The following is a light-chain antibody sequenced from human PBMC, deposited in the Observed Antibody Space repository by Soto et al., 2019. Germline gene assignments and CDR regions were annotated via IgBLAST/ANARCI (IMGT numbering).Light chain of an antibody. CDR3: QQYNSSPPRYT. Sequence: EIVLTQSPGTLSLSPGERATLSCRASQSVSSTYLGWYQQKPGQAPSLLIYGVSNRATDIPDIFSGSGSGTDITLTISSLEPEDFAFYYCQQYNSSPPRYTFGQGNKLEIK. J-gene: IGKJ2*01. CDR1: QSVSSTY. CDR2: GVS. V-gene: IGKV3-20*01.